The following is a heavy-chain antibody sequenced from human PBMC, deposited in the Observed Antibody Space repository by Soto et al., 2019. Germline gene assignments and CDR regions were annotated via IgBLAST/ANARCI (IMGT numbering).Heavy chain of an antibody. J-gene: IGHJ4*02. Sequence: ASETLSLTCTVSRASIYTYSWTWIRQPAGKGLQWIGHIYSSGSANYSPSLKSRVSMSVDSSKNQISLKLSSVTAADTAVYYCATIVGANDHWGQGTLVTVSS. CDR3: ATIVGANDH. D-gene: IGHD1-26*01. CDR2: IYSSGSA. CDR1: RASIYTYS. V-gene: IGHV4-4*07.